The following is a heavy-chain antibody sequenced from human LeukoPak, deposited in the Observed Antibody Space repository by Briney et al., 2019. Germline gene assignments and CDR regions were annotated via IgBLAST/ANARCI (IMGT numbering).Heavy chain of an antibody. D-gene: IGHD3-10*01. V-gene: IGHV4-39*01. CDR3: ATTSGSYYTLFDY. J-gene: IGHJ4*02. CDR2: IYYCGST. Sequence: SETLSLTCTVSGGSISSSSYYWGWIRQPPGKGLEWIGSIYYCGSTYYNPSLKSRVTISVDTSKNQFSLKLSSVTAADTAVYYCATTSGSYYTLFDYWGQGTLVTVSS. CDR1: GGSISSSSYY.